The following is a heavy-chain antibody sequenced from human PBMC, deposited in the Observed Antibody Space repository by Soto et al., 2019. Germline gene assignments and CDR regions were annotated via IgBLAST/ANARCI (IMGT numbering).Heavy chain of an antibody. J-gene: IGHJ4*02. Sequence: PGGSLILSCAASGFTFNSYAMNWVRQAPGKGLEWVSAISSSGGSTYYADSVKGRFTISRDNSKNTLYLQMNSLRAEDTAIYYCAQPPRTLTAGWVGFWGQGTLVTVSS. V-gene: IGHV3-23*01. CDR2: ISSSGGST. CDR1: GFTFNSYA. D-gene: IGHD3-9*01. CDR3: AQPPRTLTAGWVGF.